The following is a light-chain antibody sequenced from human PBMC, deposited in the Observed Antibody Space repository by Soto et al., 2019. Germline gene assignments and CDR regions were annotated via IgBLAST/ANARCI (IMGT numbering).Light chain of an antibody. CDR2: SDN. V-gene: IGLV1-44*01. CDR1: SSNIGTNT. CDR3: CSYAGSNTWV. J-gene: IGLJ3*02. Sequence: QSVLTQPPSASGTPGQRVTISCSGSSSNIGTNTVIWYQQLPGAAPRLLIYSDNQRPSGVPDRFSGSKSGTSASLTISGLQAEDEADYYCCSYAGSNTWVFGGGTKLTVL.